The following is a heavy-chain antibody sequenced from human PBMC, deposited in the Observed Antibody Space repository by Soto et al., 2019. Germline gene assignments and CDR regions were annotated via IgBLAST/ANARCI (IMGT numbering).Heavy chain of an antibody. CDR2: IYSGGST. D-gene: IGHD1-26*01. J-gene: IGHJ5*02. Sequence: EVQLVETGGGLIQPGGSLRLSCAASGFTVSSNYMSWVRQAPGKGLEWVSVIYSGGSTYYADSVKGRFTISRDNPKNTLYLQMNSLGAEDTAVYYCARVLGRENWFDPWGQGTLVTVSS. V-gene: IGHV3-53*02. CDR3: ARVLGRENWFDP. CDR1: GFTVSSNY.